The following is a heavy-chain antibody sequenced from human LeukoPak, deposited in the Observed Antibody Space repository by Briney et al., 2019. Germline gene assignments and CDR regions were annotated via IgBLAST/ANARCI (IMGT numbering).Heavy chain of an antibody. V-gene: IGHV3-7*01. CDR2: INLRGGAS. D-gene: IGHD7-27*01. CDR3: AAWGLYNF. J-gene: IGHJ4*02. CDR1: GFSLSDYW. Sequence: GGSLRLSCAASGFSLSDYWMKWVRQAPGKGLEWVANINLRGGASLYVDSVRGRFTISRDNAKNSLYLQMSSLKVEDTAVYYCAAWGLYNFWGQGTLVTVSS.